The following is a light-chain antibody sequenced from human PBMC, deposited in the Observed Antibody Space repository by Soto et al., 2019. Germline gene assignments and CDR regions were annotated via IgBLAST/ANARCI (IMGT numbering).Light chain of an antibody. CDR2: GAS. J-gene: IGKJ4*01. Sequence: EIVLTQSPGTLSLSPGERATLPCRASQSITSSYLAWYQQKPGQAPRLLMYGASTRAPGIPDRLSGSGSGTDFTLTISRLEPEDSAVYYCQQYGNSPPTFGGGTKVDIK. CDR3: QQYGNSPPT. V-gene: IGKV3-20*01. CDR1: QSITSSY.